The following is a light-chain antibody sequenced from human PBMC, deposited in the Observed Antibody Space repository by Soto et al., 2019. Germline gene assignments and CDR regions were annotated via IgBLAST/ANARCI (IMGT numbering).Light chain of an antibody. CDR1: QSVSRGY. CDR3: QQYSSTPHT. CDR2: GTG. V-gene: IGKV3-20*01. Sequence: EIVLTQSPGTLSLSPGQRATLSCRASQSVSRGYLAWYQHKRGQAPRLLMFGTGSRATGIPDRFSGTGSGTDFTLIINRLEPEDFAVYYCQQYSSTPHTFGQGTKLEIK. J-gene: IGKJ2*01.